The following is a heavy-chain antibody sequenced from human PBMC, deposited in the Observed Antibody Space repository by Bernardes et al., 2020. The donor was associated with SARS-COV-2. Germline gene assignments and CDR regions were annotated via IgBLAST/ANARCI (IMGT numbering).Heavy chain of an antibody. CDR2: ISSSSSTI. Sequence: GGSLRLSCAASGFTFSSYSMNWVRQAPGKGLEWVSYISSSSSTIYYADSVKGRFTISRDNAKNSLYLQMNSLRAEDTAVYYCARGYGGNYYYGMDVWGQGTTVTVSS. J-gene: IGHJ6*02. V-gene: IGHV3-48*01. CDR3: ARGYGGNYYYGMDV. D-gene: IGHD4-17*01. CDR1: GFTFSSYS.